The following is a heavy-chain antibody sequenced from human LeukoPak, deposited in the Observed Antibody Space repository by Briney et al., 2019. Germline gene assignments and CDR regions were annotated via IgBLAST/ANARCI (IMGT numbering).Heavy chain of an antibody. CDR2: IKQDGSQ. J-gene: IGHJ4*02. D-gene: IGHD4-17*01. CDR1: GGSLSSSDYF. CDR3: ARGPDYGDRLDYFDY. Sequence: ETLSLTCTVSGGSLSSSDYFWGWIRQPPGKGLGWVADIKQDGSQYYVDSVKGRFIISRDNARNSLYLQMNSLRAEDTSVYSCARGPDYGDRLDYFDYWGQGTLVTVSS. V-gene: IGHV3-7*01.